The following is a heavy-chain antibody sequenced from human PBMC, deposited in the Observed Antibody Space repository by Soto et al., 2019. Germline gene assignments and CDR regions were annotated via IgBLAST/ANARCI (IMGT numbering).Heavy chain of an antibody. J-gene: IGHJ6*02. D-gene: IGHD3-9*01. V-gene: IGHV2-5*02. CDR1: GFSLSTSGVG. CDR3: AHTGYYEILTGYLYGMDV. CDR2: IYWDDDK. Sequence: QITLKESGPTLVKPTQTLTLTCTFSGFSLSTSGVGVGWIRQPPGKALEWLALIYWDDDKRYSPSLKSRLTITKDTSKNQVVLTMTNMDPVDTATYYCAHTGYYEILTGYLYGMDVWGQGTTVTVSS.